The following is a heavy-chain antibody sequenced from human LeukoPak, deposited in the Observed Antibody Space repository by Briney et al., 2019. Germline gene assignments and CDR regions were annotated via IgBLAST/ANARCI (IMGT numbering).Heavy chain of an antibody. CDR3: ARGPSSGVDY. D-gene: IGHD2-15*01. CDR2: ISAYNGNT. CDR1: GYTFTSYG. V-gene: IGHV1-18*01. J-gene: IGHJ4*02. Sequence: ASVKVSCKASGYTFTSYGISWVRQAPGQGLEWMGWISAYNGNTNYAQKFQGRVTMSRDTSISTVYMELSSLRSDDTAVYYCARGPSSGVDYWGQGTLVTVSS.